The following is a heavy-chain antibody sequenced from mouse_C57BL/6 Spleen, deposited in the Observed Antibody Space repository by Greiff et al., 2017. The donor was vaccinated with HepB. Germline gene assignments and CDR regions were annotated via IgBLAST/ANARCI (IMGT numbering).Heavy chain of an antibody. CDR3: TRSSPDYYGSSFAWFAY. D-gene: IGHD1-1*01. Sequence: EVQLQQSGTVLARPGASVKMSCKTSGYTFTSYWMHWVKQRPGQGLEWIGAIYPGNSDTSYNQKFKGKAKPTAVTSASTAYMELSSLTNEDSAVYYCTRSSPDYYGSSFAWFAYWGQGTLVTVSA. J-gene: IGHJ3*01. CDR1: GYTFTSYW. V-gene: IGHV1-5*01. CDR2: IYPGNSDT.